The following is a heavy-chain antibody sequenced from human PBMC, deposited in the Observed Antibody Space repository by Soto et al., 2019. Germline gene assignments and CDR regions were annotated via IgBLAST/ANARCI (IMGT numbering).Heavy chain of an antibody. V-gene: IGHV4-30-2*01. J-gene: IGHJ5*02. CDR1: GGSISSGGYS. CDR2: IYHSGST. D-gene: IGHD3-16*01. Sequence: PSETLSPTCAVSGGSISSGGYSWSWIGQPPGKGLEWIGYIYHSGSTYYNPSLKSRVTISVDRSKNQFSLKLSSVTAADTAVYYCARDHIGGASWFDPWGQGTLVTVSS. CDR3: ARDHIGGASWFDP.